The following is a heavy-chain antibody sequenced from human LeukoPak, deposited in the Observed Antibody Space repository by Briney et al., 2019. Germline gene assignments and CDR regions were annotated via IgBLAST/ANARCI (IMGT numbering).Heavy chain of an antibody. D-gene: IGHD4-17*01. CDR2: IIPIFGTA. V-gene: IGHV1-69*01. CDR3: ATRVRDDYGDYGSHWFDP. J-gene: IGHJ5*02. Sequence: GSSVKVSCKASGGTFSSYAISWVRQAPGQGLEWMGGIIPIFGTANYAQEFQGRVTITADESTSTAYMELSSLRSEDTAVYYCATRVRDDYGDYGSHWFDPWGQGTLVTVSS. CDR1: GGTFSSYA.